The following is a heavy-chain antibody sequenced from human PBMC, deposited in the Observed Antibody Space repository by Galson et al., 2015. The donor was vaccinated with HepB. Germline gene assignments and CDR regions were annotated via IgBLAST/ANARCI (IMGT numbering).Heavy chain of an antibody. CDR2: INPSGGGT. D-gene: IGHD3-22*01. V-gene: IGHV1-46*01. Sequence: SVKVSCKASGYTFTTFYIHWVRQAPGQGLEWMGMINPSGGGTIYAPKFQGRVTMTRDTSTGTVFMELSSLRSEDSAVYYCVRDKNYNSRPGGVDYWGQGTLVTVFS. CDR1: GYTFTTFY. CDR3: VRDKNYNSRPGGVDY. J-gene: IGHJ4*02.